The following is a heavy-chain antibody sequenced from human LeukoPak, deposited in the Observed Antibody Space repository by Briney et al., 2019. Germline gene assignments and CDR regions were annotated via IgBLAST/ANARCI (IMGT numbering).Heavy chain of an antibody. V-gene: IGHV4-59*01. Sequence: PSETLSLTCIVSGGSISGYYWSWIRQPPGKGLEWIGYIYYSGSTYYNPSLESRVTISVDTSKNPFSLKLSSVTAADPAFYYCARDHPLPDVWGQGTTVTVSS. J-gene: IGHJ6*02. CDR2: IYYSGST. CDR3: ARDHPLPDV. CDR1: GGSISGYY.